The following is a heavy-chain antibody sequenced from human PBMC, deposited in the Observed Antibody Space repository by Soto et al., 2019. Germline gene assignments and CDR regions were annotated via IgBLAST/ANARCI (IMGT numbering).Heavy chain of an antibody. Sequence: ASVKVSCKASGYTFTGYYMHWVRQAPGQGLEWMGWISPNSGGTNYAQKFQGRVTMTRDTSISTAYMELSRLRSDDTAVYYCAREPPGYSSSWYRYYYYYGMDVWGQGTTVTVSS. CDR2: ISPNSGGT. J-gene: IGHJ6*02. V-gene: IGHV1-2*02. CDR1: GYTFTGYY. CDR3: AREPPGYSSSWYRYYYYYGMDV. D-gene: IGHD6-13*01.